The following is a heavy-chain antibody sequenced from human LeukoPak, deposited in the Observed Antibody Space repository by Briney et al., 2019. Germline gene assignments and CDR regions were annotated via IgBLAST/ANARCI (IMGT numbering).Heavy chain of an antibody. CDR2: ISGSGGST. Sequence: GGSLRLSCAASGFTFSSYAMSWVRQAPGKGLEWVSGISGSGGSTYYADSVKGRFTTSRDNSKNTLYLQMTSLRAEDTAVYYCAKDQVWIVVGSFDYWGQGTLVTVSS. J-gene: IGHJ4*02. CDR3: AKDQVWIVVGSFDY. CDR1: GFTFSSYA. V-gene: IGHV3-23*01. D-gene: IGHD3-22*01.